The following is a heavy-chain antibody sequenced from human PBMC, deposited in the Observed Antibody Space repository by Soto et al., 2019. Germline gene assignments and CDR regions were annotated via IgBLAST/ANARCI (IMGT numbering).Heavy chain of an antibody. D-gene: IGHD2-21*01. V-gene: IGHV4-30-2*02. Sequence: SETLSLTCAVSGGSISSAGYSWSWIRQPPGKGLEWIAYVYHNGNTYYNPSLKSRLTVSVDRSKNQFSLKLTSVNTADTAIYYCTRGGDPYKTGHWGQGTLVTVS. J-gene: IGHJ4*02. CDR1: GGSISSAGYS. CDR2: VYHNGNT. CDR3: TRGGDPYKTGH.